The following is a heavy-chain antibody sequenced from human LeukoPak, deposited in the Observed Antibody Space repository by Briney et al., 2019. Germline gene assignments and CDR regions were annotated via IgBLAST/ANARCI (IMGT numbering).Heavy chain of an antibody. Sequence: GGSLRLSCAASGFTFSSYGMHWVRQAPGKGLEWVAVISCDGSNKYYADSVKGRFTISRDNSKNTLYLQMNSLRAEDTAVYYCAKGTYYYGSTESTGSWYFDLWGRGTLVTVSS. D-gene: IGHD3-10*01. CDR3: AKGTYYYGSTESTGSWYFDL. J-gene: IGHJ2*01. V-gene: IGHV3-30*18. CDR1: GFTFSSYG. CDR2: ISCDGSNK.